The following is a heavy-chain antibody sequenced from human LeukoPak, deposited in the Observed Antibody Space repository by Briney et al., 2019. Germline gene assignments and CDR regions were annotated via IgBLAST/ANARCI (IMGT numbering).Heavy chain of an antibody. V-gene: IGHV3-23*01. CDR3: ARRPRDTSGYYLGAFEA. D-gene: IGHD3-22*01. CDR1: GFIFSTYT. J-gene: IGHJ3*01. CDR2: IGASGADT. Sequence: GGSLRLSCEVSGFIFSTYTMTWVRQAPGKGLEWVSAIGASGADTYYSDSAKGRFTISRDNSKSTLYPHMSSLRAEDTAVYFCARRPRDTSGYYLGAFEAWGQGTTVTVSS.